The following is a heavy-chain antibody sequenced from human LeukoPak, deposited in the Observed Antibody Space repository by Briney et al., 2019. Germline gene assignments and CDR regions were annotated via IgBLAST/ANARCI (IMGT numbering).Heavy chain of an antibody. Sequence: PSETLSLTCAVYGGSFSGYYWSWIRQPPGKGLEWIGEINHSGSTNYSPSLKSRVTISVDTSKNQFSLKLSSVTAADTAVYYCARGLTYYYDSSGYYQEDDAFDIWGQGTMVTVSS. V-gene: IGHV4-34*01. J-gene: IGHJ3*02. CDR2: INHSGST. D-gene: IGHD3-22*01. CDR3: ARGLTYYYDSSGYYQEDDAFDI. CDR1: GGSFSGYY.